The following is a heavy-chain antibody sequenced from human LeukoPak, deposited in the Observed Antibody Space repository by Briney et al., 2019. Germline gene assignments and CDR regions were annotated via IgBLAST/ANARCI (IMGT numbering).Heavy chain of an antibody. CDR1: GGTFSSYA. CDR3: ARDHGGHYYDSSGYYFHYYGMDV. CDR2: IIPIFGTA. J-gene: IGHJ6*02. Sequence: ASVTVSCKASGGTFSSYAISWVRQAPGQGLEWMGGIIPIFGTANCAQKFQGRVTITADESTSTAYMELSSLRSEDTAVYYCARDHGGHYYDSSGYYFHYYGMDVWGQGTTVTVSS. V-gene: IGHV1-69*13. D-gene: IGHD3-22*01.